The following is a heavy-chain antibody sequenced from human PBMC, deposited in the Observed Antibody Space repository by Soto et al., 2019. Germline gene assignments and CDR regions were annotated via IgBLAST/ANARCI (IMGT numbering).Heavy chain of an antibody. Sequence: SQTLSLTCVGSGDTVSSNSVAWNWVRQSPSRGLEWLGRTYYRSRWYSDYAVSVRSRIDINADTSKNQVSLQLNSVTPEDTAVYYCARSEEGSDYYYYGMDVWGQGTTVTVSS. CDR1: GDTVSSNSVA. CDR3: ARSEEGSDYYYYGMDV. J-gene: IGHJ6*02. D-gene: IGHD3-10*01. CDR2: TYYRSRWYS. V-gene: IGHV6-1*01.